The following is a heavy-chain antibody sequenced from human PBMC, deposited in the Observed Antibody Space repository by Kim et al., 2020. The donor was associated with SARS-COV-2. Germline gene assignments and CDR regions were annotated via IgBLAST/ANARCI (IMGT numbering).Heavy chain of an antibody. J-gene: IGHJ6*02. D-gene: IGHD2-15*01. CDR2: ISWNSGSI. CDR3: AKAGYCSGGSCYSFDYYYYYGMDV. CDR1: GITFDEDA. V-gene: IGHV3-9*01. Sequence: GGSLRLSCAASGITFDEDAMHWVRQAPGKGLEWVSGISWNSGSIGYADSVKGRFTISRDNAKNSLYLQMNSLRAEDTALYYCAKAGYCSGGSCYSFDYYYYYGMDVWGQGTTVTVSS.